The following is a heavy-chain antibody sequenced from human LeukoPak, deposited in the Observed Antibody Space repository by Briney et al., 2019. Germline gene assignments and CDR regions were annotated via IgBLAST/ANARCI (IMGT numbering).Heavy chain of an antibody. Sequence: PSETLSLTCTVSGGSISSSSYYWGWIRQPPGKGLEWIGSMSYSGSTYHNPSLKSRVTISVDRSKKQFSLKLSSVTAADTAVYYCASHGGYSYGYFHYYYMDVWGKGTTVTVSS. CDR1: GGSISSSSYY. J-gene: IGHJ6*03. CDR2: MSYSGST. CDR3: ASHGGYSYGYFHYYYMDV. D-gene: IGHD5-18*01. V-gene: IGHV4-39*01.